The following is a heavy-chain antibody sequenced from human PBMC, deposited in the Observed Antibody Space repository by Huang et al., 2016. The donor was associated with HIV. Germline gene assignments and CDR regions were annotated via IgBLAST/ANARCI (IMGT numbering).Heavy chain of an antibody. J-gene: IGHJ3*02. CDR1: GCTLRDHD. D-gene: IGHD1-26*01. CDR2: SGNIAARYTK. V-gene: IGHV3-72*01. CDR3: TKGYSGNSVYAFDI. Sequence: EEQLVESGGGFVQPGGSLRLSCAGAGCTLRDHDIDWVRQGPGKGRECGVRSGNIAARYTKEYAESVKGRFAISRDDSKNSLHLHMNCLQTEHTAVYPSTKGYSGNSVYAFDIWGQGTMVTVSS.